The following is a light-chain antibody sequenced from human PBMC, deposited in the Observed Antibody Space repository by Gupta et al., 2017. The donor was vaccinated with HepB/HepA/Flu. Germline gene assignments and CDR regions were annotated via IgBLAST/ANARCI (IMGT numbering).Light chain of an antibody. CDR2: NID. V-gene: IGLV1-44*01. CDR1: SSNIGGTT. CDR3: AAWDDSLNGYV. Sequence: QAVLTQPPSASGTPGPRVSISCSGSSSNIGGTTVQWYQHLTGAAPKLLIYNIDQRPSGVPARFSGSKSGTSASLAIGGLQSEDEADYYCAAWDDSLNGYVFGSGTKVTVL. J-gene: IGLJ1*01.